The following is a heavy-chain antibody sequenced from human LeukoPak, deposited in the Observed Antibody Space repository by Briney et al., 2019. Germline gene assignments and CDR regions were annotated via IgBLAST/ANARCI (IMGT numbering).Heavy chain of an antibody. CDR2: IFYSGNT. V-gene: IGHV4-39*01. J-gene: IGHJ4*02. CDR1: GGSISSSSYY. CDR3: ARGRMTYYYGSGSYLGY. Sequence: SETLSLTCTVSGGSISSSSYYWGWIRQPPGKGLEWIGSIFYSGNTYYNPSLKSRVTISVDTSKNQFSLKLSSVTAADTAVYYCARGRMTYYYGSGSYLGYWGQGTLVTVSS. D-gene: IGHD3-10*01.